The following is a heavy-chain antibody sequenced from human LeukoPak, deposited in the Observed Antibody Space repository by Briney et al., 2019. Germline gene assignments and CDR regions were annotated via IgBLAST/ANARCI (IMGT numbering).Heavy chain of an antibody. CDR3: ARDAKLYGMDV. CDR2: ISSSSSYI. CDR1: GFTFSSYS. Sequence: GGSLRLSCAASGFTFSSYSMNWVRQAPGKGLEWVSSISSSSSYIYYADSVKGRFTISRDNAKNSLYLQMNSLRAEDTAVYYCARDAKLYGMDVWGQGTMVTVSS. V-gene: IGHV3-21*01. J-gene: IGHJ6*02.